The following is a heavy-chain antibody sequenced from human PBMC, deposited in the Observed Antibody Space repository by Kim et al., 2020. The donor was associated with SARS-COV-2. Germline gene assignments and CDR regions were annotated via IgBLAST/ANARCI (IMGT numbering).Heavy chain of an antibody. D-gene: IGHD2-2*01. CDR2: IYPGDSDT. CDR1: GYTFSSYW. V-gene: IGHV5-51*01. CDR3: ARHLISRSVIPPATYTYYYYAMDV. J-gene: IGHJ6*02. Sequence: GESLKISCKGSGYTFSSYWIGWVRQVPGKGLEWMGIIYPGDSDTRYSPTFQGQVTISADKSTSTAYLQWSSLKASDTAMYYCARHLISRSVIPPATYTYYYYAMDVWGQGTTVTV.